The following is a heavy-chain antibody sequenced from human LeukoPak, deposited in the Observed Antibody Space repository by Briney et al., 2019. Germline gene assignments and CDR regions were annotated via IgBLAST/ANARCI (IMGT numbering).Heavy chain of an antibody. D-gene: IGHD3-10*01. Sequence: PSETLSLTCAVYGGSFNGYYWSWIRQPPGKGLEWIGEINHSGSTNYNPSLKSRVTISVDTSKNQFSLKLSSVTAADTAVYYCARVVHGSGSYYLDYWGQGTLVTVSS. CDR1: GGSFNGYY. CDR3: ARVVHGSGSYYLDY. V-gene: IGHV4-34*01. CDR2: INHSGST. J-gene: IGHJ4*02.